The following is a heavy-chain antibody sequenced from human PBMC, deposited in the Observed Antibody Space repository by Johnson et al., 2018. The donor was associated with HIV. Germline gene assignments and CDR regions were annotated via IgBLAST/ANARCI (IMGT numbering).Heavy chain of an antibody. CDR1: GFTVSSNY. V-gene: IGHV3-66*03. Sequence: EVQLVESGGGLIQPGGSLRLSCAASGFTVSSNYMSWVRQAPGTGPEWVSVIYSGGRTYYADSVRGRFTFSGDNSKNTVYLKMNSLRPEDTAVYYCARGSRYTYDNDDAHLLHAFDIWGQGTMVTVSS. J-gene: IGHJ3*02. D-gene: IGHD3-22*01. CDR3: ARGSRYTYDNDDAHLLHAFDI. CDR2: IYSGGRT.